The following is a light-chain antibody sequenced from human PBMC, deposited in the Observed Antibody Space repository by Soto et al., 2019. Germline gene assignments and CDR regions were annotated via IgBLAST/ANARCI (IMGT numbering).Light chain of an antibody. CDR3: CSYAGISNFYV. J-gene: IGLJ1*01. CDR2: GVN. CDR1: SSDVGSYNL. Sequence: QSALTQPASVSGSPGHSITISCTGTSSDVGSYNLVSWYQQHPGKAPKLMIYGVNKRPSGVSNRFSGSKSGNTASLTISGLQAEDEADYYCCSYAGISNFYVFGTGNKVTVL. V-gene: IGLV2-23*02.